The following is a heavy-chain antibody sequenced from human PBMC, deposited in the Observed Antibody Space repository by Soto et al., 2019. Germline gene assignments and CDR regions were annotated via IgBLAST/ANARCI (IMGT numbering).Heavy chain of an antibody. CDR1: GGSFSGYY. CDR2: IYYSGST. D-gene: IGHD2-21*01. CDR3: ATLPPRIVVVKTEIPT. Sequence: SETLSLTCAVSGGSFSGYYWSWIRQPPGKGLEWIGYIYYSGSTNYNPSLKSRVTISVDTSKNQFSLKLRAVTAADTAVYYCATLPPRIVVVKTEIPTWGQGTLVTVSS. V-gene: IGHV4-59*12. J-gene: IGHJ5*02.